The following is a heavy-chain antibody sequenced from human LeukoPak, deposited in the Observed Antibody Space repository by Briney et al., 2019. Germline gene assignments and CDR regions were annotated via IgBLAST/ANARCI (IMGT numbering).Heavy chain of an antibody. D-gene: IGHD3-22*01. J-gene: IGHJ4*02. Sequence: TSETLSLTCTVSGGSISSSSYCWGWIRQPPGKGLEWIGSIYYSGTTYYNPSLKSRVTISVDTSKNQFSLKLSSVTAADTAVYYCARRGYYYDSSGYSRNYYFDYWGQGTLVTVSS. CDR1: GGSISSSSYC. CDR2: IYYSGTT. V-gene: IGHV4-39*01. CDR3: ARRGYYYDSSGYSRNYYFDY.